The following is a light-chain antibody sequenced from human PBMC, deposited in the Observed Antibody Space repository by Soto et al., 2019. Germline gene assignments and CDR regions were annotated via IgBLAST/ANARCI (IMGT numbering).Light chain of an antibody. V-gene: IGKV4-1*01. Sequence: DIVMTQSPDSLAVSLGERATINCKSSQIVLYSSNNKNYLAWYQQKPGQPPKLLIYWASTREYGVPDRFSGRGSGTDFTLTISSLQAEDVAVYYCQQYYSNPPTFGQGTKVEIK. J-gene: IGKJ1*01. CDR1: QIVLYSSNNKNY. CDR3: QQYYSNPPT. CDR2: WAS.